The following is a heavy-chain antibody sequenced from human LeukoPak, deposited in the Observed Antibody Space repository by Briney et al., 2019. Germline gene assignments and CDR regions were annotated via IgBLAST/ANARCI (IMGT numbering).Heavy chain of an antibody. CDR3: ARAIGTSQFYFYYGMDV. Sequence: HGESLKTSCKGSGYSFTSYWIGWVRQMPGKGLEWMGIIYAGDSDTRYSPSFQGQVTISVDKSISTAYLQWSSLQASDTAMYYCARAIGTSQFYFYYGMDVWGQGTTVTVSS. D-gene: IGHD2-2*01. J-gene: IGHJ6*02. V-gene: IGHV5-51*01. CDR2: IYAGDSDT. CDR1: GYSFTSYW.